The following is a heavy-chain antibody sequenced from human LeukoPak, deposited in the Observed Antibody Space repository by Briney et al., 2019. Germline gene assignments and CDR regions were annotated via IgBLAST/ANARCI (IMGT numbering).Heavy chain of an antibody. D-gene: IGHD5-18*01. J-gene: IGHJ4*02. CDR1: GFTFSRYS. V-gene: IGHV3-48*01. Sequence: GGSLRLSCAASGFTFSRYSMNWVRQAPGKGLEWVSYISSSSSTIYYADSVKGRFTISRDNAKNSLYLQMNSLRAEDTAVYYCARGGAYSYGYVGYWGQGTLVTVSS. CDR2: ISSSSSTI. CDR3: ARGGAYSYGYVGY.